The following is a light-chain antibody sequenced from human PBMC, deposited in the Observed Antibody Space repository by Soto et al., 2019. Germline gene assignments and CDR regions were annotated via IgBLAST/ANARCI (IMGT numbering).Light chain of an antibody. V-gene: IGLV2-23*02. J-gene: IGLJ1*01. Sequence: QSVLTQPASVSGSPGQSITISCTGTSSDVGSYNLVSWYQHHPGKAPKLMIYEVSKRPSGVSNRFSGSKSGNTASLTISGLQAEDETDYYCCSYAGSSTPYVFGTGTKVTDL. CDR1: SSDVGSYNL. CDR3: CSYAGSSTPYV. CDR2: EVS.